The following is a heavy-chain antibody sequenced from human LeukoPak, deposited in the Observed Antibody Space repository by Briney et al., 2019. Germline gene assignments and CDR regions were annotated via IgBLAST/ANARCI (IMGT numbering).Heavy chain of an antibody. Sequence: SETLSLTCAVYGGFFSGYYWRWIRHPPGKGLEWIGEINHSGSTNYNPSLTSRVTISVDTSKNQFSLKLSSVTAADTAVYYCARGLRTFDYWGQGNLVTVSS. J-gene: IGHJ4*02. CDR2: INHSGST. CDR1: GGFFSGYY. CDR3: ARGLRTFDY. V-gene: IGHV4-34*01. D-gene: IGHD4-17*01.